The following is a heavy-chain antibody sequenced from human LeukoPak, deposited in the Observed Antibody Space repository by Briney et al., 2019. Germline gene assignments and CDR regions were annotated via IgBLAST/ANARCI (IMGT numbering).Heavy chain of an antibody. D-gene: IGHD6-6*01. Sequence: ASVTVSCKASGYTFTGYYMHWVRQAPGQGLEWMGWINPNSGGTNYAQKFQGRVTMTRDTSISTAYMELSRLRSDDTAVYYCARSGSSRDWFDPWGQGTLVTVSS. CDR2: INPNSGGT. V-gene: IGHV1-2*02. J-gene: IGHJ5*02. CDR3: ARSGSSRDWFDP. CDR1: GYTFTGYY.